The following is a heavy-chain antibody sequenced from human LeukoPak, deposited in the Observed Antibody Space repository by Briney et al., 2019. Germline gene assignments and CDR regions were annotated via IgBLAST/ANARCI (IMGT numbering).Heavy chain of an antibody. CDR3: ARSEKSYSSGWYLFDY. D-gene: IGHD6-19*01. V-gene: IGHV1-18*01. CDR2: ISAYNGNT. Sequence: ASVKVSCKASGYTFTSYGISWVRQAPGQGLEWMGWISAYNGNTNYAQKLQGRVTITRDTSASTAYMELSSLRSEDTAVYYCARSEKSYSSGWYLFDYWGQGTLVTVSS. J-gene: IGHJ4*02. CDR1: GYTFTSYG.